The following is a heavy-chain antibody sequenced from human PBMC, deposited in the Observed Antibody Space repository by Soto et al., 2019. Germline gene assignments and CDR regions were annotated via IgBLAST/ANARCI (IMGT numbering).Heavy chain of an antibody. Sequence: QITLKESGPSLVKPTQTLTLTCTFSGFSLSTSGVGVGWFRQPPGKALEWLAVIYWDDYKHYSPSLKSRLTITKDPTKNQVVLTMTNMDPVDTAPYYCARQGYGHYPIDYWGQGTLGTVSS. J-gene: IGHJ4*02. V-gene: IGHV2-5*02. CDR1: GFSLSTSGVG. D-gene: IGHD4-17*01. CDR2: IYWDDYK. CDR3: ARQGYGHYPIDY.